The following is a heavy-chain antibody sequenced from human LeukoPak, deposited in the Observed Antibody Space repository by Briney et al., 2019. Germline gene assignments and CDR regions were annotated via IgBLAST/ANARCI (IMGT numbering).Heavy chain of an antibody. CDR2: ISAYNGNT. CDR1: GYTFTSYG. CDR3: AHVGAVAGDDAFDI. J-gene: IGHJ3*02. V-gene: IGHV1-18*01. Sequence: ASVKVSCKASGYTFTSYGISWVRQAPGQGLEWMGWISAYNGNTNHAQKLQGRVTMTTDTSTSTAYMELRSLRSDDTAVYYCAHVGAVAGDDAFDIWGQGTMVTVSS. D-gene: IGHD6-19*01.